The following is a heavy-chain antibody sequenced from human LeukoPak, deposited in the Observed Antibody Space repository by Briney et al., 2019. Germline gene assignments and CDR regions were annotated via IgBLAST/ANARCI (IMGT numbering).Heavy chain of an antibody. CDR3: ARHGALGAGSSWYAY. V-gene: IGHV5-51*01. D-gene: IGHD6-13*01. Sequence: GESLKISCKGSGYSFTEYWITWVRQMPGKGLEWMGIIYPDDSDTRYSPSFQGQVTISADKSINTAYLQWSSLKASDTAIYYCARHGALGAGSSWYAYWGQGTPVTVSS. J-gene: IGHJ4*02. CDR2: IYPDDSDT. CDR1: GYSFTEYW.